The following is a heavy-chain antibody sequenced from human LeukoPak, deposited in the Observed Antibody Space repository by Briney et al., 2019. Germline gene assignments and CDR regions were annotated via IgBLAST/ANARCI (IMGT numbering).Heavy chain of an antibody. CDR1: GGSISSGSYY. V-gene: IGHV4-61*02. CDR2: IYTSGST. D-gene: IGHD6-6*01. Sequence: SETLSLTCTVSGGSISSGSYYWSWIRQPAGKGLEWIGRIYTSGSTNYNPSLRSRVTISIDTSKNQFSLKLSSVTAADTAVYYCAATRHYYYYMDVWGKGTTVTVSS. J-gene: IGHJ6*03. CDR3: AATRHYYYYMDV.